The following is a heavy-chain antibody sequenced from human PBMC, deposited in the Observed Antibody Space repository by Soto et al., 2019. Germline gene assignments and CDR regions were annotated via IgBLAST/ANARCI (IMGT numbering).Heavy chain of an antibody. Sequence: QPGGSLRLSCAASGFTFNHYWMSWVRQAPGRGLEWVGNIKQDGNEKYYVDSVKGRFTISRDNAKNSLYLQTNSLRAEDTAVYYCARGSTIFGVTRYYFDYWGQGTPVTVS. CDR1: GFTFNHYW. V-gene: IGHV3-7*01. CDR2: IKQDGNEK. J-gene: IGHJ4*02. CDR3: ARGSTIFGVTRYYFDY. D-gene: IGHD3-3*01.